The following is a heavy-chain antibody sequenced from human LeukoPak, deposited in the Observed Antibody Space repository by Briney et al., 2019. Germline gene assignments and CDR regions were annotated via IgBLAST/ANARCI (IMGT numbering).Heavy chain of an antibody. CDR2: ISSSSSYI. V-gene: IGHV3-21*01. CDR1: GFTFSGIS. Sequence: AGGSLTFSCAASGFTFSGISWNGFAQAPGKGLEWVSSISSSSSYIYYADSVKGRFTISRDNAKNSLSLQMNSLRAEDTGVYYCAVRQAVIVAHWGQGTLVTVSS. CDR3: AVRQAVIVAH. D-gene: IGHD2-21*01. J-gene: IGHJ5*02.